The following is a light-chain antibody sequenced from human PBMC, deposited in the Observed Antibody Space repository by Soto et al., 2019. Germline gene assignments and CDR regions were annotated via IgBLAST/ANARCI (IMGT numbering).Light chain of an antibody. CDR3: RRYNAFFQT. J-gene: IGKJ1*01. CDR1: QNINSW. V-gene: IGKV1-5*01. Sequence: DIHLTQSPSTLSASVGDRVTITCRASQNINSWLAVYQQKPGEAPKVLIFDASSLQSGVPSRFSGSGSGTEFTPTIVSLQPEDFATYYCRRYNAFFQTFGQGTKVEV. CDR2: DAS.